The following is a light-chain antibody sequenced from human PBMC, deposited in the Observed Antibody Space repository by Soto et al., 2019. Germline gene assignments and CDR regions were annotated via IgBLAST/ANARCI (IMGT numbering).Light chain of an antibody. V-gene: IGKV1-39*01. Sequence: DIQMTQSPSSLSASVGDRVTITCRASQGISTYLNWYQQKPGKAPKLLIYAASSLQSGVPSRFTGSGSETDFTVSISSLQPEDFETYSCQQSYSPTWTLGQGTKV. CDR1: QGISTY. CDR2: AAS. J-gene: IGKJ1*01. CDR3: QQSYSPTWT.